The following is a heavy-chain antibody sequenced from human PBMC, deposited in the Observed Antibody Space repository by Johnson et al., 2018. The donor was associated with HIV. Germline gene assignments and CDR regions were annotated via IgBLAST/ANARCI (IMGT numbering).Heavy chain of an antibody. CDR1: GFSFSSYW. D-gene: IGHD4-17*01. CDR2: IDWTGGSI. Sequence: VQLVESGGGLVQPGGSLRLSCAVSGFSFSSYWMHWVRQPPGKGLVWVSGIDWTGGSIGYADSVKGRFPISRDNVKNSLYLQMNSLRAEDTAVYYCARVHADAVTTWSEGAYDIWGQGTMVTVSS. V-gene: IGHV3-74*01. J-gene: IGHJ3*02. CDR3: ARVHADAVTTWSEGAYDI.